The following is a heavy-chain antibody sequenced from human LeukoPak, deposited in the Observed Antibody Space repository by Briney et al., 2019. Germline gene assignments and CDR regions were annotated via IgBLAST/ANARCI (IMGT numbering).Heavy chain of an antibody. J-gene: IGHJ4*02. Sequence: GGSLRLSCAASGFTFSSYAMHWVRQAPGKGLEWVAVISYDGSNKYYADSVKGRFTISRDNSKNTLYLQMNSLRAEDTAVYYCAKDFSPGYSSSWYGGLTTFDYWGQGTLVTVSS. D-gene: IGHD6-13*01. CDR3: AKDFSPGYSSSWYGGLTTFDY. V-gene: IGHV3-30-3*01. CDR2: ISYDGSNK. CDR1: GFTFSSYA.